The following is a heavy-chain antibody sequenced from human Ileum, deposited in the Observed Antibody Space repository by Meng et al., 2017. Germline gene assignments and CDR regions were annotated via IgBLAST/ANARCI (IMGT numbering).Heavy chain of an antibody. V-gene: IGHV1-18*01. J-gene: IGHJ4*02. Sequence: QVQLVQSGAEVKKPGASVKVSCTASGYTFTSTNYGISWMRQAPGQGLEWMGWVSTYNDDTNHVQKFQDRVTMTTDTSTSTVYMELRSLRSDDTAVYYCARDQIGDYEWDYWGQGTLVTVSS. CDR3: ARDQIGDYEWDY. CDR1: GYTFTSTNYG. CDR2: VSTYNDDT. D-gene: IGHD4-17*01.